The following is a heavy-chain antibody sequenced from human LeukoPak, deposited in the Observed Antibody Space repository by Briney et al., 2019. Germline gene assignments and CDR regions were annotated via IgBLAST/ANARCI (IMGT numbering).Heavy chain of an antibody. CDR2: IYYSGST. D-gene: IGHD6-13*01. Sequence: PSETLSLTCTVSGGSISGSSYFWGWIRQPPGKGLEWIGTIYYSGSTYYNPSLKSRVTISVDTSKNQFSLKLSSVTAADTAVYYCARGAAGSWLAWGVFDYWGQGTLVTVSS. CDR3: ARGAAGSWLAWGVFDY. V-gene: IGHV4-39*07. J-gene: IGHJ4*02. CDR1: GGSISGSSYF.